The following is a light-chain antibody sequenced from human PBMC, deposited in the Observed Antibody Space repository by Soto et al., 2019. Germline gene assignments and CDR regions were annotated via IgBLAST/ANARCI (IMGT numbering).Light chain of an antibody. CDR2: EDT. V-gene: IGLV2-23*01. J-gene: IGLJ3*02. CDR3: RSYAGTYTWV. CDR1: SSDVGSFNR. Sequence: QSALTQPASVSGSPGQSITIPCTGTSSDVGSFNRVSWYQHHPGKAPKVVISEDTKRPSGVSNRFSGSKSGNTASLTISGLQAEDEADYYCRSYAGTYTWVFGGGTKLTVL.